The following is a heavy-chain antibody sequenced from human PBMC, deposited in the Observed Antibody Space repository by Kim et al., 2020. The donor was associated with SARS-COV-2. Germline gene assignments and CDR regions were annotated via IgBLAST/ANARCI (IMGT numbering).Heavy chain of an antibody. V-gene: IGHV1-46*01. Sequence: SYAQRFQGRVTMTRDTATSTVYMELSSLRSEDTAVYYCARDRLFEGQDYWGQGTLVTVSS. J-gene: IGHJ4*02. CDR3: ARDRLFEGQDY. D-gene: IGHD3-3*01.